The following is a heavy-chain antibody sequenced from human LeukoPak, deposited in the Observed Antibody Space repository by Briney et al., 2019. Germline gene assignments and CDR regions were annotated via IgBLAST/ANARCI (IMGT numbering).Heavy chain of an antibody. CDR3: ARLSSGWYY. CDR2: IYYSGST. CDR1: GGSFSGYY. V-gene: IGHV4-59*12. D-gene: IGHD6-19*01. J-gene: IGHJ4*02. Sequence: SETLSLTCAVYGGSFSGYYWSWIRQPPGKGLEWIGYIYYSGSTNYNPSLKSRVTISVDTSKNQFSLRLTSVTAADTAVYYCARLSSGWYYWGQGTLVTVSS.